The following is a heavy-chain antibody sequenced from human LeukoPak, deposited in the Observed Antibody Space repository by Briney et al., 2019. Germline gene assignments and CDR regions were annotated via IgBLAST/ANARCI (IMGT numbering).Heavy chain of an antibody. CDR3: ARVSRPYYYDSSGIFDY. J-gene: IGHJ4*02. CDR1: GESFSDYF. Sequence: SETLSLTCAVSGESFSDYFWTWIRQPPGKGMEWIGESNHFGSTDYNPSLKSRVTISVDTSKNQFSLKLSSVTAADTAVYYCARVSRPYYYDSSGIFDYWGQGTLVTVSS. D-gene: IGHD3-22*01. V-gene: IGHV4-34*09. CDR2: SNHFGST.